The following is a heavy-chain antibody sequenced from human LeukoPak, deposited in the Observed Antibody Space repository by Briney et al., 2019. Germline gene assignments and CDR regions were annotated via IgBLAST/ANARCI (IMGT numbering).Heavy chain of an antibody. D-gene: IGHD6-13*01. V-gene: IGHV4-4*07. J-gene: IGHJ4*02. CDR2: IYTSGST. CDR1: X. Sequence: XWSWIRQPAGKGLEWIGRIYTSGSTNYNPSLKSRVTMSVDTSKNQFSLKLSSVTAADTAVYYCARGRAAAGKLDYWGQGTLVTVSS. CDR3: ARGRAAAGKLDY.